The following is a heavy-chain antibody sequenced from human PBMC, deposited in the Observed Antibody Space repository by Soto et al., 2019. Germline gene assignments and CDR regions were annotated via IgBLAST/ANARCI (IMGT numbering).Heavy chain of an antibody. CDR1: GGTFGSHT. CDR3: ARIGTLTYHNTRGPDLDF. J-gene: IGHJ4*02. CDR2: IIPVFNAA. Sequence: QVQLVQSGAEVKKPGSSVRVSCKVSGGTFGSHTFTWVRQAPGQGLEWMGEIIPVFNAANYAQRFQDRVTITEDRSATTVYLELSRLTSADTATYYCARIGTLTYHNTRGPDLDFWGQGTLVIVSP. V-gene: IGHV1-69*06. D-gene: IGHD6-13*01.